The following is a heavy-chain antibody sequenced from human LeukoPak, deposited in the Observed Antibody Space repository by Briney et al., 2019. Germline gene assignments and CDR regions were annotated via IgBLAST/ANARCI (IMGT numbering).Heavy chain of an antibody. V-gene: IGHV1-18*01. CDR3: ARVDYYDSSGYDY. Sequence: AASVKVSCKASGYTFTSYGISWVRQAPGQELERMGWISAYNGNTNYAQKLQGRVTMTTDTSTSTAYMELRSLRSDDTAVYYCARVDYYDSSGYDYWGQGTLVTVSS. CDR1: GYTFTSYG. CDR2: ISAYNGNT. D-gene: IGHD3-22*01. J-gene: IGHJ4*02.